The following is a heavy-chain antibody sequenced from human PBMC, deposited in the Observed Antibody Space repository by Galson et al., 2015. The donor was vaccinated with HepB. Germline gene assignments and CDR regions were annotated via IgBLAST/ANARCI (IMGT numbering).Heavy chain of an antibody. D-gene: IGHD3-22*01. CDR3: ARERFESYDSSDYYS. V-gene: IGHV3-66*02. Sequence: SLRLSCAASGFTVSSNYMSWVRQAPGKGLEWVSVIYSGGSTYYADSVKGRFTISRDNSKNTLYLQMNSLRAEDTAVYYCARERFESYDSSDYYSWGQGTMVTVSS. CDR1: GFTVSSNY. CDR2: IYSGGST. J-gene: IGHJ3*01.